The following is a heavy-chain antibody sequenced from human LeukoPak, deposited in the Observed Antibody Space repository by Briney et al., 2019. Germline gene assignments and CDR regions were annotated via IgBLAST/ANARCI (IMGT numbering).Heavy chain of an antibody. V-gene: IGHV3-30*04. Sequence: PGGSLRLSCAASGFTFSIYAMHWVRQAPGKGLEWVAVISYDGSNKYYADSVKGRFTISRDNSKNTLYLQMNSLRAEDTAVYYCAREQRITMVRGVISTRPFDYWGQGTLVTVSS. CDR2: ISYDGSNK. J-gene: IGHJ4*02. D-gene: IGHD3-10*01. CDR1: GFTFSIYA. CDR3: AREQRITMVRGVISTRPFDY.